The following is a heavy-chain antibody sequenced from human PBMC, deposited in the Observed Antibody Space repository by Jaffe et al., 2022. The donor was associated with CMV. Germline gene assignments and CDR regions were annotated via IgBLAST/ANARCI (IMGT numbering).Heavy chain of an antibody. V-gene: IGHV5-10-1*03. Sequence: EVQLVQSGAEVKKPGESLRISCKGSGYSFTSYWISWVRQMPGKGLEWMGRIDPSDSYTNYSPSFQGHVTISADKSISTAYLQWSSLKASDTAMYYCARLGCSSTSCYRIYMDVWGKGTTVTVSS. J-gene: IGHJ6*03. CDR2: IDPSDSYT. CDR1: GYSFTSYW. CDR3: ARLGCSSTSCYRIYMDV. D-gene: IGHD2-2*01.